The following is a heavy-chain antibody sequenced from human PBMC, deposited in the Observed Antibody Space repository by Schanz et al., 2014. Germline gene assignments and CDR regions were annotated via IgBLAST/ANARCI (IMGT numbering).Heavy chain of an antibody. CDR3: ARPRFDYGEVDY. Sequence: QAQLMESGGGVVQPGTSLILSCSVSGFSLNTYGMHWFRQPAGKGLEWVAVIWNNGVTKYYADSVRGRFTISRDRFQNTLYLRMSSLRAEDTAVYYCARPRFDYGEVDYWGHGTLVTVSS. V-gene: IGHV3-33*01. D-gene: IGHD4-17*01. CDR2: IWNNGVTK. CDR1: GFSLNTYG. J-gene: IGHJ4*01.